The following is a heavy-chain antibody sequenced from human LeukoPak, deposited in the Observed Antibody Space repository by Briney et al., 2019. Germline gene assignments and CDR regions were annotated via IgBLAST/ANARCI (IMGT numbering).Heavy chain of an antibody. V-gene: IGHV1-46*01. Sequence: GASVKVSCKASGYTFSSYYVHWVRQAPGQGLEWMGMIIPSDGFTSYAQKFQGRGTLTRDMSTSTVAMQLSSLRSEDTAFYYCARVPLSSIGIQLLHFDFWGQGTLVTVSS. CDR2: IIPSDGFT. CDR3: ARVPLSSIGIQLLHFDF. D-gene: IGHD3-10*01. CDR1: GYTFSSYY. J-gene: IGHJ4*02.